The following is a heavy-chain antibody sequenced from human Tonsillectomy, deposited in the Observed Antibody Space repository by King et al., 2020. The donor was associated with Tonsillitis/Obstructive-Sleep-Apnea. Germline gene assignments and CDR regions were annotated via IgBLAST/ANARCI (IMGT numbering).Heavy chain of an antibody. Sequence: VQLVESGAEVKKPGSSVKVSCKASGGTFSSSAISWVRQAPGQGLEWMGGIIPIFGTTNYAQKFQGRVAITADESTSTAYMELSSLRSEETAVYYCARDLGVDNDYGDYGPSTYYFYFMDVWGKGTTVTVSS. CDR2: IIPIFGTT. CDR1: GGTFSSSA. V-gene: IGHV1-69*01. J-gene: IGHJ6*03. D-gene: IGHD4-17*01. CDR3: ARDLGVDNDYGDYGPSTYYFYFMDV.